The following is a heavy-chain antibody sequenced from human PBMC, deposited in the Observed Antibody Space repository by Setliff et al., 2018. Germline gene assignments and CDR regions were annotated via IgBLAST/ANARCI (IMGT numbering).Heavy chain of an antibody. Sequence: ASVKVSCKTSAYSFTDYYIQWVRQAPGQGLEWMGWINPNSGGTKYYPKFQGRVAMTRDTSVTTAFLELSGLTYDDTAVYYCARLFQGYDYYKKFDSWGQGTRVTVSA. CDR3: ARLFQGYDYYKKFDS. J-gene: IGHJ4*02. V-gene: IGHV1-2*02. CDR2: INPNSGGT. CDR1: AYSFTDYY. D-gene: IGHD3-10*01.